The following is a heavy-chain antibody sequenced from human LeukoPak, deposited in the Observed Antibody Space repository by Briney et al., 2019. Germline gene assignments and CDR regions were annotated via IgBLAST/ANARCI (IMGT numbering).Heavy chain of an antibody. CDR3: ARHANSIAGGFDP. J-gene: IGHJ5*02. D-gene: IGHD6-6*01. CDR2: IYYRGST. V-gene: IGHV4-39*01. CDR1: YGSFSGYY. Sequence: PSETLSLTCTVFYGSFSGYYWGWIRQPPGKGLEWIGSIYYRGSTYYNPSLKSRVTISVDTSKNQFSLKLSSVTAADTAVYYCARHANSIAGGFDPWGQGTLVTVSS.